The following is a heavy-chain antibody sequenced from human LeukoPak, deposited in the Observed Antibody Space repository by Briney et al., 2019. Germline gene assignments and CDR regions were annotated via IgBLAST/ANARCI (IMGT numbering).Heavy chain of an antibody. D-gene: IGHD6-6*01. CDR3: ARGFYSSSLLKPFDY. J-gene: IGHJ4*02. Sequence: SETLSLTCAVYGGSFSGYYWSWIRQPPGKGLEWIGEINHSGSTNYNPSLKSRVTISVDTSKNQFSLKLSSVTAAGTAVYYCARGFYSSSLLKPFDYWGQGTLVTVSS. V-gene: IGHV4-34*01. CDR2: INHSGST. CDR1: GGSFSGYY.